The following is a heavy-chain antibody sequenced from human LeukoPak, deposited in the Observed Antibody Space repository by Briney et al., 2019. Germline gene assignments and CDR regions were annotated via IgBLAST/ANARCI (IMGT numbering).Heavy chain of an antibody. J-gene: IGHJ6*02. CDR1: GFTFSSYG. Sequence: GGSLRLSCAASGFTFSSYGMHWVRQAPGKGLEWVAVISYDGSNKYYADSVKGRFTISRDNSKNTLYLQMNSLRAEDTAVYYCAKGTYGSGSYYYYYGMDVWGQGTTVTVSS. D-gene: IGHD3-10*01. CDR2: ISYDGSNK. CDR3: AKGTYGSGSYYYYYGMDV. V-gene: IGHV3-30*18.